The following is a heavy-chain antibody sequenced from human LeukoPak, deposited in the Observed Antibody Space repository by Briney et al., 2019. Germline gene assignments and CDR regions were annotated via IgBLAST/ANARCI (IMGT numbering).Heavy chain of an antibody. V-gene: IGHV1-8*01. D-gene: IGHD3-3*01. Sequence: ASVKVSCKASGYTFTSYDINWVRQATGQGLEWMGWMNPNSANTGYAQKFQGRVTMTRNTSISTAYMELSSLRSEDTAVYYCARLLTYYDFWSGSESWFDPWGQGTLVTVSS. J-gene: IGHJ5*02. CDR3: ARLLTYYDFWSGSESWFDP. CDR1: GYTFTSYD. CDR2: MNPNSANT.